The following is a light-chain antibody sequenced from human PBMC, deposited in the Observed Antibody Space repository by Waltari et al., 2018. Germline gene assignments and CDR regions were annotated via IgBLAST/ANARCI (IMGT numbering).Light chain of an antibody. CDR1: QSLLPSNGYKY. CDR2: LTS. CDR3: RQGLHSPLT. V-gene: IGKV2-28*01. Sequence: IELTESPLSLPLTPGKPACILFRSSQSLLPSNGYKYLDWYLQKPGQSPQLLIFLTSHRAAGVPERFSGSGSGAEFTLEITRVEAGYVGVYFCRQGLHSPLTFGGGTKLAVK. J-gene: IGKJ4*01.